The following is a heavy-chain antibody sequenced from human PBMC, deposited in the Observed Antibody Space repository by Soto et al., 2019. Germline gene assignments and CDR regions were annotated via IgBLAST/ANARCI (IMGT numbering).Heavy chain of an antibody. J-gene: IGHJ5*02. D-gene: IGHD6-19*01. CDR2: IYYTGST. Sequence: QVQLQESGPGLAKPSETLSLTCTVSRGSINNYYWSWIRQPPGKGLEWIGYIYYTGSTDYNPSLKSRVTISVDTSKNQFSLKLSSVTAADTAMYYCARHQRQWLPHWFDPWGQGILVTVSS. CDR1: RGSINNYY. CDR3: ARHQRQWLPHWFDP. V-gene: IGHV4-59*08.